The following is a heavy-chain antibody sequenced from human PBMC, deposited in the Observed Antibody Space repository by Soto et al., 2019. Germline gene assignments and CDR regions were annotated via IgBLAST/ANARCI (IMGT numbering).Heavy chain of an antibody. CDR3: ARQEQWLANYYYYGMDV. J-gene: IGHJ6*02. Sequence: EVQLVQSGAEVKKPGESLRISCKGSGYSFTSYWISWVRQMPGKGLEWMGRIDPSDSYTNYSPSFQGHVTISADKSISTAYLQWSSLKASDTAMYYCARQEQWLANYYYYGMDVWGQGTTVTVSS. D-gene: IGHD6-19*01. CDR2: IDPSDSYT. CDR1: GYSFTSYW. V-gene: IGHV5-10-1*03.